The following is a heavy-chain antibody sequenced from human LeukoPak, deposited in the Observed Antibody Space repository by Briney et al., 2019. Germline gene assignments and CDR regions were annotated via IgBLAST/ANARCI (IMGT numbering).Heavy chain of an antibody. V-gene: IGHV1-69*13. D-gene: IGHD6-6*01. CDR3: ANTRGSIAARTYYYYGMDV. J-gene: IGHJ6*02. CDR2: IIPIFGTA. Sequence: SVKVSCKASGGTFSSYAISWVRQAPGQGLEWMGGIIPIFGTANYAQKFQGRVTITADESTSTAYMELSSLRSEDTAVYYCANTRGSIAARTYYYYGMDVWGQGTTVTVSS. CDR1: GGTFSSYA.